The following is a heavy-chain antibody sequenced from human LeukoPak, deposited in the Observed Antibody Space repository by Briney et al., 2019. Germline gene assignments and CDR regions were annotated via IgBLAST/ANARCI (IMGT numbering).Heavy chain of an antibody. CDR1: GFTFSNAW. D-gene: IGHD5-12*01. J-gene: IGHJ4*02. Sequence: PGGSLRLSCAASGFTFSNAWMSWVRQAPGRGLEWVANIKQDGSEKYYVDSVKGRFTISRDNTKNSLYLQMNSLRAEDTAVYYCARDSGGYSGYEYWGQGTLVTVSS. V-gene: IGHV3-7*01. CDR2: IKQDGSEK. CDR3: ARDSGGYSGYEY.